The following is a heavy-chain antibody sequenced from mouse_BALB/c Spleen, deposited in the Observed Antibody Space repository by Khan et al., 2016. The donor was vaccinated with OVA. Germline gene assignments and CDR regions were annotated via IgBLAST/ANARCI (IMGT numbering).Heavy chain of an antibody. CDR1: GFSLSSSG. CDR2: IWSGGVT. CDR3: VRNDDYDEGLTY. V-gene: IGHV2-2*02. Sequence: VQLKESGPGLVQPSQSLSITCTVSGFSLSSSGVHWVRQSPGKGLEWLGVIWSGGVTDYYAAFISRLSISKDNSKSQAFLKMNSLQANDTAIYCGVRNDDYDEGLTYWGQGTLVTVSA. J-gene: IGHJ3*01. D-gene: IGHD2-4*01.